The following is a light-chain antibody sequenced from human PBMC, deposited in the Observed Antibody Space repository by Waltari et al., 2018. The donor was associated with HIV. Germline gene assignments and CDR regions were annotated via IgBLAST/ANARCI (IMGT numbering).Light chain of an antibody. CDR2: AAS. V-gene: IGKV1-39*01. J-gene: IGKJ1*01. CDR3: QQSYRTPWT. CDR1: QSISSY. Sequence: DIQMTQSPSSLSASVGDRVTITCRASQSISSYLNWYQQKPGKAPKLLIYAASSLQRGVPSRFSGSGSGTDFTLTISSLQPEDFATYYCQQSYRTPWTFGQGTKVEIK.